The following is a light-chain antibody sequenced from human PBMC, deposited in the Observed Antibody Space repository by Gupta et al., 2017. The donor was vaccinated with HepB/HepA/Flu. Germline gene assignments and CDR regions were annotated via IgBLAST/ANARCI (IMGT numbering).Light chain of an antibody. Sequence: DIQMTQSPPSLSASVGDRVTITCRASETIRTSLNWYQQKPNMAPKPLVSGASNLYSGVPARFSGRGSGTEFTLTITSLQPEDFATYYCQQRFIVPWSFGQGTNVETK. J-gene: IGKJ1*01. CDR2: GAS. CDR1: ETIRTS. V-gene: IGKV1-39*01. CDR3: QQRFIVPWS.